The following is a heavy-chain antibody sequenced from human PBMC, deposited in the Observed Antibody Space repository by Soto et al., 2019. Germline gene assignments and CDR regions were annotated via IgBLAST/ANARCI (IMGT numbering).Heavy chain of an antibody. D-gene: IGHD3-9*01. V-gene: IGHV3-33*01. CDR1: GFTFSSYG. CDR2: IWYDGSNK. J-gene: IGHJ4*02. CDR3: ARDPSHYDILTGRSYFDY. Sequence: QVQLVESGGGVVQPGRSLRLSCAASGFTFSSYGMHWVRQAPGKGLEWVAVIWYDGSNKYYADSVKGRFTISRDNSKNTLYLQMNSLRAEDTAVYYCARDPSHYDILTGRSYFDYWGQGTLVTVSS.